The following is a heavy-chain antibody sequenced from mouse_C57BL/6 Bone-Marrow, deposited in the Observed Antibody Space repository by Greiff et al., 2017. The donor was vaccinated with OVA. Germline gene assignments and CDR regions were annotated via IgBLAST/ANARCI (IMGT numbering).Heavy chain of an antibody. CDR2: ISSGGSYT. V-gene: IGHV5-6*01. CDR3: ARRNPIYYDYDEYAY. Sequence: EVHLVESGGDLVKPGGSLKLSCAASGFTFSSYGMSWVRQTPDKRLEWVATISSGGSYTYYPDSVKGRFTISRDNAKNTLYLQMSSLKSEDTAMYYCARRNPIYYDYDEYAYWGQGTLVTVSA. J-gene: IGHJ3*01. D-gene: IGHD2-4*01. CDR1: GFTFSSYG.